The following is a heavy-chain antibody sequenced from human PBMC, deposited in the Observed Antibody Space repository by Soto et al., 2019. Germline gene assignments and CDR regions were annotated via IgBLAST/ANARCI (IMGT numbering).Heavy chain of an antibody. CDR1: GGTFSSYA. CDR2: IIPIFGTA. J-gene: IGHJ5*02. D-gene: IGHD4-4*01. V-gene: IGHV1-69*13. Sequence: ASVKVSCKASGGTFSSYAISWVRQAPGQGLEWMGGIIPIFGTANYAQKFQGRVTITADESTSTAYMELSSLRSEDTAVYYCARAPHYSNYPNSWFDPWGQGTLVTVSS. CDR3: ARAPHYSNYPNSWFDP.